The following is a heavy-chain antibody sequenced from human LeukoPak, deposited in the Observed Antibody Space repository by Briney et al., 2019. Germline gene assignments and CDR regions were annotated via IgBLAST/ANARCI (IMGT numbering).Heavy chain of an antibody. CDR2: ISYDGSNK. Sequence: GRSLRLSCAASGFTFSSYAMHWVRQAPGKGLEWVAVISYDGSNKYYADSVKGRFTISRDFSTNTLLLQLNSLRAEDTALYYCARGVWEQPYFDYWTQGSLVTVSS. J-gene: IGHJ4*02. D-gene: IGHD1/OR15-1a*01. CDR1: GFTFSSYA. V-gene: IGHV3-30-3*01. CDR3: ARGVWEQPYFDY.